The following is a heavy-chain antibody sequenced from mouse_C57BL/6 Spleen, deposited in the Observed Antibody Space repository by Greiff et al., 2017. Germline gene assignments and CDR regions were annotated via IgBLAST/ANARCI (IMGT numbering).Heavy chain of an antibody. CDR3: ARNYGSSSWFAY. J-gene: IGHJ3*01. CDR1: GYSFTGYY. CDR2: INPSTGGT. D-gene: IGHD1-1*01. V-gene: IGHV1-42*01. Sequence: VQLQQSGPELVKPGASVKISCKASGYSFTGYYMNWVKQSPEKSLEWIGEINPSTGGTTYNQKFKAKATLTVDKSSSTAYMQLKSLTSEDSAVYYWARNYGSSSWFAYWGQGTLVTVSA.